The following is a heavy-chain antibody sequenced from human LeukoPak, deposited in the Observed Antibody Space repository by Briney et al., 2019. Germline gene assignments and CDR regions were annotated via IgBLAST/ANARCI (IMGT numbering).Heavy chain of an antibody. CDR3: ARVAYSASDY. V-gene: IGHV3-66*01. J-gene: IGHJ4*02. CDR1: GFTVSSNY. CDR2: IYSGGST. D-gene: IGHD2-15*01. Sequence: GGSLRLSCAASGFTVSSNYMSWVRQAPGKGLEWVSVIYSGGSTYYADSVKGRFTISRDNSKNTPYLQMNSLRAEDTAVYYCARVAYSASDYWGQGTLVTVSS.